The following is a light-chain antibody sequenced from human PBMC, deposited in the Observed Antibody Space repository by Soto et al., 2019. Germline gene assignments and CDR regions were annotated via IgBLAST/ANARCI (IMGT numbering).Light chain of an antibody. J-gene: IGKJ4*01. CDR2: GAS. V-gene: IGKV3-15*01. CDR1: QSLNSD. Sequence: ETVMTQSPATLSMSPGERATLSCRASQSLNSDLAWYQQKPGQAPRLLIYGASTRATGIPGRFRGSGSGTEFTLTISSLPSEDFAVYYCQQYNSWPLTFGGGTKVDIK. CDR3: QQYNSWPLT.